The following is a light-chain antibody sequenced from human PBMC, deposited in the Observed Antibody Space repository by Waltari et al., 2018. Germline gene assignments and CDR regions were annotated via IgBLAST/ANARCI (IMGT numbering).Light chain of an antibody. V-gene: IGKV1-13*02. CDR2: DAS. Sequence: AIQLTQSPSSLSASIGDRGTITSRASQGINSALAWYQQKPGKAPKLLIYDASSLESGVPSRFSGSGSGTDFTLTISSLQPEDFATYYCQQFKSFGQGTRLEIK. CDR1: QGINSA. J-gene: IGKJ5*01. CDR3: QQFKS.